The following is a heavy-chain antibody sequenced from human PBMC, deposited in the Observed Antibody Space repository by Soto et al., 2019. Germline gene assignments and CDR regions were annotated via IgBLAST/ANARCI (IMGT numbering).Heavy chain of an antibody. J-gene: IGHJ4*02. Sequence: GGSLRLSCAASGFTFSSYWMSWVRPAPGKGLEWVANIKQDGSEKYYVDSVKGRFTISRDNAKNSLYLQMNSLRAEDTAVYYCARESGGEWLPYYDYWGQGTLVTVSS. CDR1: GFTFSSYW. CDR2: IKQDGSEK. CDR3: ARESGGEWLPYYDY. V-gene: IGHV3-7*05. D-gene: IGHD3-3*01.